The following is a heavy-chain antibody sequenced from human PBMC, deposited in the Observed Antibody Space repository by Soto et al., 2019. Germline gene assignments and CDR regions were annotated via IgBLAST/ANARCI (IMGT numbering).Heavy chain of an antibody. CDR1: GYTFSDYY. CDR2: ISPKSGGT. V-gene: IGHV1-2*02. D-gene: IGHD5-18*01. Sequence: ASVKVSCKASGYTFSDYYLHWLRQAPGQGLEWMGWISPKSGGTHYAPKFEGRVTLTTDTSISTAFMELSRLTSDDTAVYYCARGPRTQLWFPNAYWGQGTLVTVSS. J-gene: IGHJ4*02. CDR3: ARGPRTQLWFPNAY.